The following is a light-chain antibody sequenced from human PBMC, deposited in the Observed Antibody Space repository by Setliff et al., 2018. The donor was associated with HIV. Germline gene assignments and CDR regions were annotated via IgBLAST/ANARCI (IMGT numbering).Light chain of an antibody. Sequence: SYELTQPPSMSVAPGKTARITCGGNNIGSKSVHWYQQKPGQAPVLVVYDDNDRPSGIPERLSGSNSGNTATLTISRVEAGDEADYYCQVWDSSSDHHVFGTGTKV. CDR1: NIGSKS. J-gene: IGLJ1*01. CDR3: QVWDSSSDHHV. V-gene: IGLV3-21*03. CDR2: DDN.